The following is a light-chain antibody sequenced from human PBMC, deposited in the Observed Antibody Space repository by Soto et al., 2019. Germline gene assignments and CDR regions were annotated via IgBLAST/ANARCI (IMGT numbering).Light chain of an antibody. CDR2: DAS. V-gene: IGKV3-11*01. Sequence: EIVLTQSPATLSLSPGERATLSCRASQSISNYLAWYQQKPGQAPRLLIYDASTRATGIPARFSGSGSVTDYTLTISSLEPEDFAVYYCQQRSNCPPMYTFGQGTKLEIK. CDR1: QSISNY. CDR3: QQRSNCPPMYT. J-gene: IGKJ2*01.